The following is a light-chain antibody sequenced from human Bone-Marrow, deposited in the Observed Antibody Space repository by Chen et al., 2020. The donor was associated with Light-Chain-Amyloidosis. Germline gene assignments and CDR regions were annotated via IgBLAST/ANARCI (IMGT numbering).Light chain of an antibody. J-gene: IGKJ1*01. CDR3: QQYYSTPLT. CDR1: QSIQYNSDNKNY. CDR2: WAS. Sequence: DIVMSQSPDSLAVSLAARATINCKSSQSIQYNSDNKNYLAWYQQKPGQPPKLLIYWASTRESGVPDRFRGSGSETDFTLTISSLQAEDVAVYYCQQYYSTPLTFGQGIRVEIK. V-gene: IGKV4-1*01.